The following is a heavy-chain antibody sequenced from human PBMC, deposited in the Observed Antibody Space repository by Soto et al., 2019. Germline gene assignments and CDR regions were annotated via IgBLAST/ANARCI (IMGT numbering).Heavy chain of an antibody. J-gene: IGHJ5*02. CDR2: IYATGTT. V-gene: IGHV4-4*07. D-gene: IGHD1-1*01. CDR3: VRDGTKTLRDWFDP. Sequence: PSETLSLTCTVSGASISGFYWSWIRKSAGKGLEWIGRIYATGTTDYNPSLKSRVMMSVDTSKKHFSLKLRSVTAADTAVYYCVRDGTKTLRDWFDPWGQGISVTVSS. CDR1: GASISGFY.